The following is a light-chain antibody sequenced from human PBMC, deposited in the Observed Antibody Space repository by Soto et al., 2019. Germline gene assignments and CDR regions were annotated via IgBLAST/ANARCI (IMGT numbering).Light chain of an antibody. CDR1: QGINSY. Sequence: DIQLTQSPSFLSASVGDRVIITCRASQGINSYLAWYQQKPGKVLKLLIYAASTLQSGVPSRFSGSGSGTEFTLTISSLQPEDFAAYYCQQLNSYPHTFGGGTKVEIK. J-gene: IGKJ4*01. V-gene: IGKV1-9*01. CDR3: QQLNSYPHT. CDR2: AAS.